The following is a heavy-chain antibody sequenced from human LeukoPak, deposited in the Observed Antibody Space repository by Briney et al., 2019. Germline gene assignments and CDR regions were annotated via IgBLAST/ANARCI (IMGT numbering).Heavy chain of an antibody. CDR2: IQAKAYGGAA. Sequence: GGSLRLSCSTSGFTFGDYAMSWVRQAPGKGLEWVGFIQAKAYGGAAEYAASVKGRFSISRDDSQSVANLQMNDLKTEDTAVYYCTRAPHPRCSSSGCYLDYWGQGTLVTVSS. V-gene: IGHV3-49*04. CDR1: GFTFGDYA. D-gene: IGHD2-2*01. CDR3: TRAPHPRCSSSGCYLDY. J-gene: IGHJ4*02.